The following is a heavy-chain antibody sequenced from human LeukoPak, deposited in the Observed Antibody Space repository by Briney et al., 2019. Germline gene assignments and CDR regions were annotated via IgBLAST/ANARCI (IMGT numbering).Heavy chain of an antibody. V-gene: IGHV4-34*01. Sequence: SETLSLTCAVYGGSFSGYYWSWIRQPPGKGLEWIGEINHSGSTNYNPSLKSRVTLSVDTSKNQFSLKLSSVTAADTAVYYCARDSVTTPIDYWGQGTLVTVSS. D-gene: IGHD4-17*01. CDR2: INHSGST. CDR3: ARDSVTTPIDY. CDR1: GGSFSGYY. J-gene: IGHJ4*02.